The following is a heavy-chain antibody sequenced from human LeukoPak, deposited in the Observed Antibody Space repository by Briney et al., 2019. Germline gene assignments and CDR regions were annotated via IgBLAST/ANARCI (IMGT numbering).Heavy chain of an antibody. CDR2: ISSSGSDI. CDR3: ARDFRGTYSFDY. J-gene: IGHJ4*02. Sequence: PGGSLRLSCAASGFTFNKYAMSWVRQAPGKGLEWVSSISSSGSDIYDADSLKGRFTVSRDNAKNSLYLQMNSLRAEDTAVYYCARDFRGTYSFDYWGQGTLVTVSS. V-gene: IGHV3-21*01. CDR1: GFTFNKYA. D-gene: IGHD1-26*01.